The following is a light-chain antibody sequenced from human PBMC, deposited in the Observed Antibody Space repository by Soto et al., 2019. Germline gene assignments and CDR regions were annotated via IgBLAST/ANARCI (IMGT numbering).Light chain of an antibody. Sequence: DIQLTQSRSFLSSSVGDRVTISCRASQGISSWLAWYQQKPGKAPKLLIYEASSLESGVPSRFSGSGSGTEFTLTISSLQPDDFATYYCQHYNSYSEAFGQGTKVDIK. CDR1: QGISSW. CDR3: QHYNSYSEA. V-gene: IGKV1-5*03. J-gene: IGKJ1*01. CDR2: EAS.